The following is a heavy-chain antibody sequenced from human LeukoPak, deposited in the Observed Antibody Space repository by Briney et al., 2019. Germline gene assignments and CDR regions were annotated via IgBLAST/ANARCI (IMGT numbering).Heavy chain of an antibody. CDR1: DYSISSGYS. V-gene: IGHV4-38-2*01. CDR2: IYHSGST. J-gene: IGHJ5*02. CDR3: ARLGPRDFAVVPAPISGWFEL. Sequence: SETLSLTCAVSDYSISSGYSWGWIRQPPGKGLEWTGSIYHSGSTYYNPSLNSRVTISVDTSKNQLSLKLSSVTAADTAVYYCARLGPRDFAVVPAPISGWFELWGQGTLVTVSS. D-gene: IGHD2-2*02.